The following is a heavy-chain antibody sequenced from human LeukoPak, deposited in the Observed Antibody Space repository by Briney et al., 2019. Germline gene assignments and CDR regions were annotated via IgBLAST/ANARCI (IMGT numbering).Heavy chain of an antibody. D-gene: IGHD6-13*01. Sequence: ASVKVSCKASGYTFTSYYMHWVRLAPGQGLEWMGIINPSGGSTSYAQKFQGRVTMTRDTSTSTVYMELSSLRSEDTAVYYCARVKYSSSWDTPSYYFDYWGQGTLVTVSS. V-gene: IGHV1-46*01. CDR2: INPSGGST. CDR3: ARVKYSSSWDTPSYYFDY. CDR1: GYTFTSYY. J-gene: IGHJ4*02.